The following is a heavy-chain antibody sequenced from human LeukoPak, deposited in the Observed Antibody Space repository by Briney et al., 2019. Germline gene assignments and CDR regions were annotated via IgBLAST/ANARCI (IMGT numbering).Heavy chain of an antibody. D-gene: IGHD2-21*02. J-gene: IGHJ4*02. CDR3: ARGDLLVTDIVWSAY. Sequence: PGGSLRLSCAASGFTFSSYSMNWVRQAPGKGLEWVGRSRNKAKGYTTEYAASVKGRFTISRDDSKKSVYLQLNNLITEDTAVYYCARGDLLVTDIVWSAYWGQGTLVSVSS. V-gene: IGHV3-72*01. CDR1: GFTFSSYS. CDR2: SRNKAKGYTT.